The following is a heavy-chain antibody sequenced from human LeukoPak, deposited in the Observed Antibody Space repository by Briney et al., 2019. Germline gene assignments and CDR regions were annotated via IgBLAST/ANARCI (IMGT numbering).Heavy chain of an antibody. Sequence: GGSLRLSCAASGFTFSSYAMSWVRQAPGKGLEWVSAISGSGGSTYYADSVKGRFTISRDNSKNTLYLQMSSLRPDDTAVYFCVRGTGYWGQGTLVTVSS. CDR1: GFTFSSYA. J-gene: IGHJ4*02. CDR3: VRGTGY. V-gene: IGHV3-23*01. CDR2: ISGSGGST.